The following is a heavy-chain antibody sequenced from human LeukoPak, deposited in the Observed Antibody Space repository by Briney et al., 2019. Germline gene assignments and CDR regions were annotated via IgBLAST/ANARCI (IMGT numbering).Heavy chain of an antibody. CDR2: ISPIFGTA. D-gene: IGHD3-22*01. CDR3: ASDLRWYYYDSSGYYFDY. J-gene: IGHJ4*02. CDR1: GGTFSSYA. Sequence: SVKVSCKASGGTFSSYAISWVRQAPGQGIEWVGRISPIFGTANYAQKFQGRVTITTDESTSTAYMELSSLRSEDTAVYYCASDLRWYYYDSSGYYFDYWGQGTLVTVSS. V-gene: IGHV1-69*05.